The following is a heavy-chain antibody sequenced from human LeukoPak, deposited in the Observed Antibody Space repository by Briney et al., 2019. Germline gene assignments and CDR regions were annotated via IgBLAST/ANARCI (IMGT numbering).Heavy chain of an antibody. CDR3: ARSIGFGTTNTQNDY. J-gene: IGHJ4*02. Sequence: GASVKVSCKASGYTFTGYYMHWVRQAPGQGLEWMGWINPNSGGTNYAQKFQGRVTMTRDTSISTAYMELSRLRSDDTAVYYCARSIGFGTTNTQNDYWGQGTLVTVSS. CDR2: INPNSGGT. D-gene: IGHD3-10*01. V-gene: IGHV1-2*02. CDR1: GYTFTGYY.